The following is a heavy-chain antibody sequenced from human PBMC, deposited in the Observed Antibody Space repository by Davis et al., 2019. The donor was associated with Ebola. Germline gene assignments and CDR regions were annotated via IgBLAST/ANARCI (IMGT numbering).Heavy chain of an antibody. CDR3: ARWGGGYYEHYGLDV. J-gene: IGHJ6*02. D-gene: IGHD3-16*01. CDR2: MDPNSGNT. Sequence: ASVKVSCKASGYTFTDYDIHWVRWATGQGLEWMGWMDPNSGNTGYAQKFQGRVTITRDTSARTAYMELSSLISEDTAVYYCARWGGGYYEHYGLDVWGQGTTVTVAS. V-gene: IGHV1-8*01. CDR1: GYTFTDYD.